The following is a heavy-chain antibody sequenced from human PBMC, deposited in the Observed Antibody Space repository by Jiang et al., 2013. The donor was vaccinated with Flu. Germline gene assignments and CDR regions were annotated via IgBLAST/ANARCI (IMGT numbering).Heavy chain of an antibody. CDR3: AKDHGGDYGDYLGY. CDR2: ISYDGSNK. J-gene: IGHJ4*02. V-gene: IGHV3-30*18. Sequence: QLLESGGGVVQPGRSLRLSCAASGFTFSSYGMHWVRQAPGKGLEWVAVISYDGSNKYYADSVKGRFTISRDNSKNTLYLQMNSLRAEDTAVYYCAKDHGGDYGDYLGYWGQGTLVTVSS. D-gene: IGHD4-17*01. CDR1: GFTFSSYG.